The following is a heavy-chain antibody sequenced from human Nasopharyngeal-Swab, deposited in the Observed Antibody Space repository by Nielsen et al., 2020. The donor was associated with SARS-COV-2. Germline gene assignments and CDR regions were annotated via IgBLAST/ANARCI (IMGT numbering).Heavy chain of an antibody. CDR1: GFTFSSYA. V-gene: IGHV3-23*01. D-gene: IGHD3-10*01. CDR2: ISGSGGST. Sequence: GESLKISCAASGFTFSSYAMSWVRQAPGKGLEWVSAISGSGGSTYYADSVKGRFTISRDNAKNTLYLQMNSLRAEDTAVYYCAKDRYGSGSYAYWGQGTLVTVSS. CDR3: AKDRYGSGSYAY. J-gene: IGHJ4*02.